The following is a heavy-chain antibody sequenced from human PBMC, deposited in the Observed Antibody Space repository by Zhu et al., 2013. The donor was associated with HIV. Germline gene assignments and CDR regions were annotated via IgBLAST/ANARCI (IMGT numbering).Heavy chain of an antibody. CDR3: ARDDHYYFDY. V-gene: IGHV3-30*13. CDR1: GFTFSSYG. CDR2: ISYDGANK. Sequence: VQLVESGGGVVQPGRSLRLSCAASGFTFSSYGMHWVRQAPGKGLEWAAVISYDGANKDYADSVKGRFTISRDNSKNRLHLQMNSLRAEDTAVYYCARDDHYYFDYWGQGTLVTVSS. J-gene: IGHJ4*02.